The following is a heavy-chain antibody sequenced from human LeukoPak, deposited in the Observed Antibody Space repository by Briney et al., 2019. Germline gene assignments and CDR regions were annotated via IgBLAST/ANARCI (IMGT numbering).Heavy chain of an antibody. CDR2: ISGSGGST. V-gene: IGHV3-23*01. Sequence: GGSLRLSCAASGFTFSSYAMSWVRQAPGKGLEWVSAISGSGGSTYYADSVKGRFTISRDNSKNTLYLQMNSLRAEDTAVYYCAKDRRVWGSGRSLFDYWGQGNLVTVSS. CDR3: AKDRRVWGSGRSLFDY. J-gene: IGHJ4*02. D-gene: IGHD3-10*01. CDR1: GFTFSSYA.